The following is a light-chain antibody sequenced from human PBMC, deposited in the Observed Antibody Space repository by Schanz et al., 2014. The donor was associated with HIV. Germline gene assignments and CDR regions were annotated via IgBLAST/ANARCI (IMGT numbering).Light chain of an antibody. CDR3: QQYGSSPRT. J-gene: IGKJ4*01. CDR2: AAS. CDR1: QSISSSL. V-gene: IGKV3-20*01. Sequence: IVLTQSPGTLSLSPGERGTLSCRASQSISSSLLAWYQKKPGQAPTLLIYAASSRASGIPDRFSGSGSGTDFTLTISRLEPEDFAVYYCQQYGSSPRTFGGGTKVEIK.